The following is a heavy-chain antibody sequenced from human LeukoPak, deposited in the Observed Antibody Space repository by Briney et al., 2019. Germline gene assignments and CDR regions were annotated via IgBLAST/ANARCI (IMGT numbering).Heavy chain of an antibody. CDR1: GFTFSSYW. CDR3: ARAGEGLLAYSFDL. Sequence: GSLRLSCTASGFTFSSYWMNWVRQGPGKGLVWVSRINSDGSETRHADSVKGRFTISRDNAKNTLYLQMNSLRAEDTAVYYCARAGEGLLAYSFDLWGQGTMVTVSS. D-gene: IGHD1-26*01. J-gene: IGHJ3*01. CDR2: INSDGSET. V-gene: IGHV3-74*01.